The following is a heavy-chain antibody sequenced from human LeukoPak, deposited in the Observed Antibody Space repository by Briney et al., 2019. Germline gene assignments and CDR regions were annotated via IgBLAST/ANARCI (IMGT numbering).Heavy chain of an antibody. CDR1: GGSISSGGHY. J-gene: IGHJ4*02. V-gene: IGHV4-31*03. CDR2: IYYSGST. Sequence: SQTLSLTCTVSGGSISSGGHYWSWIRQHPGKGLEWIGYIYYSGSTYYNPSLKSRVTISVDTSKNQFSLKLSSATAADTAVYYCARARGGTVTTSPFDYWGQGTLVTVSS. CDR3: ARARGGTVTTSPFDY. D-gene: IGHD4-17*01.